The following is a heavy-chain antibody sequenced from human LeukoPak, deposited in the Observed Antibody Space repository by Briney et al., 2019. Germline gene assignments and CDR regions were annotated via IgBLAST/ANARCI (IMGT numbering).Heavy chain of an antibody. CDR2: ISGSGGST. CDR3: AKEIRPRRGSGSHPFDY. Sequence: PGGSLRLSCAASGFTFDDYAMHWVRQAPGKGLEWVSAISGSGGSTYYADSVKGRFTISRDNSKNTLYLQMNSLRAEDTAVYYCAKEIRPRRGSGSHPFDYWGQGTLVTVSS. V-gene: IGHV3-23*01. D-gene: IGHD3-10*01. CDR1: GFTFDDYA. J-gene: IGHJ4*02.